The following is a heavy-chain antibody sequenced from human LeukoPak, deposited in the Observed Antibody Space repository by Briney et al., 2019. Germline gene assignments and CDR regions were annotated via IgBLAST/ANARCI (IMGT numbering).Heavy chain of an antibody. J-gene: IGHJ5*02. CDR2: INHSGST. V-gene: IGHV4-34*01. D-gene: IGHD3-10*01. Sequence: SETLSLTCAVYGASFSYDYWSWIRQAPGKGLEWIGEINHSGSTNYNPSLKSRVTISVDTSKNQFSLKLSSVTAADTAVYYCARSMVRGVNWFDPWGQGTLVTVSS. CDR1: GASFSYDY. CDR3: ARSMVRGVNWFDP.